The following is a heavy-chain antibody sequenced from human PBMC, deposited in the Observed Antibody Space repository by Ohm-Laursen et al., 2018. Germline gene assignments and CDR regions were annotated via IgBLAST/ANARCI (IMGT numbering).Heavy chain of an antibody. V-gene: IGHV3-21*01. D-gene: IGHD3-3*01. Sequence: GSLSLSCADSGLILKSYSMNWVRQAPAKGMEWVSSISLSGSHIYYADSVKGRFTISRDNTKTTQYLQMTSLRAEETAVYYCPRNAPNYKTISGVVTALCMDVWGQGTTVTVSS. CDR1: GLILKSYS. CDR3: PRNAPNYKTISGVVTALCMDV. J-gene: IGHJ6*02. CDR2: ISLSGSHI.